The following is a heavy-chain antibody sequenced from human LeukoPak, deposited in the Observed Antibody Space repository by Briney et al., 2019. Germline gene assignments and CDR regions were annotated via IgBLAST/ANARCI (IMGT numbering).Heavy chain of an antibody. CDR2: ISGSGGST. V-gene: IGHV3-23*01. D-gene: IGHD3-3*01. Sequence: GGSLRLSCAASGFTFRNYTMTWVRQAPGKGLEWVSAISGSGGSTYYADSVKGRFTISRDNSKDTLYLQMNRLRDEDTALFYCAKEVKDTGYYHLDNWGQGTLVTVSS. CDR1: GFTFRNYT. J-gene: IGHJ4*02. CDR3: AKEVKDTGYYHLDN.